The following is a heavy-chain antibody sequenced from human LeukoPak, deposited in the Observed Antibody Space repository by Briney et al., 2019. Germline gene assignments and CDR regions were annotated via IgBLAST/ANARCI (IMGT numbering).Heavy chain of an antibody. CDR3: ARSTHPIAVASYWYFDL. Sequence: TSDTLSLTCTVSGGPISSSSYYWRWIRQPPGKGLEWIGSIYYSGSTYYNPSLKRRVTISVDTSKNQFSLKLSSVTAADTAVYYCARSTHPIAVASYWYFDLWGRGTLVTVSS. CDR2: IYYSGST. V-gene: IGHV4-39*01. D-gene: IGHD6-19*01. CDR1: GGPISSSSYY. J-gene: IGHJ2*01.